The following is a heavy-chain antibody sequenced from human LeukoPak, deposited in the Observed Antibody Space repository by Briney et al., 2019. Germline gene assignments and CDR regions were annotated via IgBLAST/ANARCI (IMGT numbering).Heavy chain of an antibody. CDR1: GFSFKSYA. D-gene: IGHD3-22*01. CDR3: PKDRLTFFYNDMCDYQGDLDN. CDR2: ISDSGSIT. Sequence: GGSLRLPCAASGFSFKSYAMSWVRQAPGKGLERVSVISDSGSITFYADSVRGRFTISRDNSKSTVFLHMNNLRAEDTAVYYCPKDRLTFFYNDMCDYQGDLDNWGQGTVVTVSS. V-gene: IGHV3-23*01. J-gene: IGHJ4*02.